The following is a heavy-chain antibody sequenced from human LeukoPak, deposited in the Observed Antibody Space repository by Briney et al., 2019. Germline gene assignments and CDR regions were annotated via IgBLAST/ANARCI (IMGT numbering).Heavy chain of an antibody. CDR2: IYYSGST. CDR1: GGSISSYY. D-gene: IGHD6-13*01. CDR3: ASFPVYSSPYYFDY. J-gene: IGHJ4*02. Sequence: SETLSLTCTVSGGSISSYYWGWIRQPPGKGLEWIGGIYYSGSTYYNPSLKSRVTISVDTSKNQFSLKLSSVTAADTAVYYCASFPVYSSPYYFDYWGQGTLVTVSS. V-gene: IGHV4-39*01.